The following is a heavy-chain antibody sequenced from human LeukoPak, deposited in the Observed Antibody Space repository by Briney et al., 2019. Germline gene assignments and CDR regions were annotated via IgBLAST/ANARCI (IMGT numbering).Heavy chain of an antibody. CDR1: GFTFSSYA. D-gene: IGHD3-3*01. CDR3: ARSRAPRILEWLDP. V-gene: IGHV3-23*01. Sequence: GGSLRLSCAASGFTFSSYAMSWVRQAPGKGLEWVSAISGSGGSTYYADSVKGRFTISRDNSKNTLYLQMSSLRAEDTAVYYCARSRAPRILEWLDPWGQGTLVTVSS. J-gene: IGHJ5*02. CDR2: ISGSGGST.